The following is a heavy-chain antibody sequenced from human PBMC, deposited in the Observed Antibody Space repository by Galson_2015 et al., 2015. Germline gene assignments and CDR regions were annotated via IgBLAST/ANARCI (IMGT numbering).Heavy chain of an antibody. D-gene: IGHD3-16*01. CDR3: ARGSLGGNWFGP. Sequence: SVKVSCKASGGTFSSYTISWVRQAPGQRLEWMGWINAGNGNTKYSQKFQGRVTITRDTSASTAYMELSSLRSEDTAVYYCARGSLGGNWFGPWGQGTLVTVSS. V-gene: IGHV1-3*01. CDR2: INAGNGNT. CDR1: GGTFSSYT. J-gene: IGHJ5*02.